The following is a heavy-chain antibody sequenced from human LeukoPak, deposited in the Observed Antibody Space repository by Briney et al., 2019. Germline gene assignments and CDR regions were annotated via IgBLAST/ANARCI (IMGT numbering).Heavy chain of an antibody. CDR3: ARDAGSSSHLDY. D-gene: IGHD6-13*01. CDR1: GGSITSYY. V-gene: IGHV4-59*01. J-gene: IGHJ4*02. CDR2: IYYSGST. Sequence: SETLSLTCTVSGGSITSYYWSWIRQPPGKGLEWIGYIYYSGSTNYNPSLKSRVTMSVDTSKNQSSLKLSSVTTADTAVYYCARDAGSSSHLDYWGQGTLVTVSS.